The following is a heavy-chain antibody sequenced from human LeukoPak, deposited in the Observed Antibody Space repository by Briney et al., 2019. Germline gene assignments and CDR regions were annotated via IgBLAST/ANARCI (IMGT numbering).Heavy chain of an antibody. CDR1: GYTFTGYY. CDR2: INPNSGGT. Sequence: ASVKVSCKASGYTFTGYYMHWVRQAPGQGLEWMGLINPNSGGTNYAQKFQGRVTMTRDTSISTAYMELSRLRSDDTAVYYCARLTEQQLAHFDYWGQGTLVTVSS. J-gene: IGHJ4*02. D-gene: IGHD6-13*01. CDR3: ARLTEQQLAHFDY. V-gene: IGHV1-2*02.